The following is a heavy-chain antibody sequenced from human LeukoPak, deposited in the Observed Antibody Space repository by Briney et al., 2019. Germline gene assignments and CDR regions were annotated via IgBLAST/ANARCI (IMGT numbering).Heavy chain of an antibody. V-gene: IGHV1-46*01. CDR1: GYTFTSYY. D-gene: IGHD3-3*01. Sequence: ASVKVSCKASGYTFTSYYMHWVRQAPGQGLEWMGIINPSGGSTSYAQKFQGRVTMTRDMSTSTVYMELSSLRSEDTAVYYCASGALFGVVSAYYYMDVWGKGTTVTVSS. CDR2: INPSGGST. J-gene: IGHJ6*03. CDR3: ASGALFGVVSAYYYMDV.